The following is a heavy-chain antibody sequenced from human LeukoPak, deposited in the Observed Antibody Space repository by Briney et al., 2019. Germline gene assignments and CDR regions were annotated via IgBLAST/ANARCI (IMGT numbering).Heavy chain of an antibody. J-gene: IGHJ4*02. CDR3: ATAHRDSSGWFGGRALAY. Sequence: ASVKVSCKVSGYTLSELSMHWVRQAPRIGLEWMGGFDPEDGEAIYAQKFQGRVTMTEDTSTDTAYMELSSLRSEDTAVYYCATAHRDSSGWFGGRALAYWGQGTLVTVSS. CDR1: GYTLSELS. D-gene: IGHD6-19*01. CDR2: FDPEDGEA. V-gene: IGHV1-24*01.